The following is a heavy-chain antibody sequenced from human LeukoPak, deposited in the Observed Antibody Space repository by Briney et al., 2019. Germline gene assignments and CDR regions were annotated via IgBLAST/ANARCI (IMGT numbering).Heavy chain of an antibody. Sequence: PSETLSLTCTVSGGSFEHYFWSWIRQPPGKGLEWIRYVYYSGSTDYSPSLKSRLTISADTSKNQFSLQLRSVTAADTAVYYCVIGVGWQPDYWGQGALVTVSS. J-gene: IGHJ4*02. D-gene: IGHD2-15*01. CDR3: VIGVGWQPDY. V-gene: IGHV4-59*01. CDR2: VYYSGST. CDR1: GGSFEHYF.